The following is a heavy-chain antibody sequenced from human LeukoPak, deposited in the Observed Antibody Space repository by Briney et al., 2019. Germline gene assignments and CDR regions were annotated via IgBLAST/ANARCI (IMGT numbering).Heavy chain of an antibody. J-gene: IGHJ3*01. CDR3: ATGVAISRYAFDF. CDR1: GFXFSDAW. D-gene: IGHD2-2*01. CDR2: IKSKTDGATT. V-gene: IGHV3-15*01. Sequence: GGSLRLSCAASGFXFSDAWISWVRQAPGKGLEWVGRIKSKTDGATTDYAAPVQGRFTISRDDSENTLYLQMNSLKIEDTAMYYCATGVAISRYAFDFWGQGTVVTVSS.